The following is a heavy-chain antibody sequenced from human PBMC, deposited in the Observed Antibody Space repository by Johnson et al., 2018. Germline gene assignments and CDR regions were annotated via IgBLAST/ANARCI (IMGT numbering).Heavy chain of an antibody. CDR2: ISYDGGNK. CDR1: GFTFSSYG. V-gene: IGHV3-30*18. CDR3: AKSFRITPDGFDI. J-gene: IGHJ3*02. Sequence: QVQLVQSGGGVVQPGRSLRLSCAASGFTFSSYGMHWVRQAPGKGLEWVAVISYDGGNKYYADSVTGRFTISRDNSNNTLYLQTKSLRGEDTAVYFCAKSFRITPDGFDIWGQGTMVTVSS. D-gene: IGHD1-14*01.